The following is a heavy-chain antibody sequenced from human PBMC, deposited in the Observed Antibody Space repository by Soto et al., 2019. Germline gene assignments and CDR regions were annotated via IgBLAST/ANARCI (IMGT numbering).Heavy chain of an antibody. V-gene: IGHV4-4*02. J-gene: IGHJ6*02. Sequence: PSETLSLTCAVSGGSISSSNWWSWVRQPPGKGLKWIGYISYSGSTHYSPSLKSRVSITVDTSKNQYSQNLASESAEDTAVYYCARTSLTIFGPSNDYYGMGGWGLGTTGT. CDR3: ARTSLTIFGPSNDYYGMGG. CDR1: GGSISSSNW. D-gene: IGHD3-3*01. CDR2: ISYSGST.